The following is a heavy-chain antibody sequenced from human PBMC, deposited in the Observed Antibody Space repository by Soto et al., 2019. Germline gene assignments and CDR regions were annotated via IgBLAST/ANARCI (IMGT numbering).Heavy chain of an antibody. CDR1: GGTFSSYA. V-gene: IGHV1-69*06. D-gene: IGHD3-22*01. CDR3: AREATDSSGYYWDY. CDR2: IIPIFGTS. J-gene: IGHJ4*02. Sequence: QVQLVQSGAEVKKPGSSVKVSCKASGGTFSSYAISWVRQAPGQGLEWMGGIIPIFGTSNYAQKFQGRVTNTADKSTSTAYMERSRLRSEDTAVYYGAREATDSSGYYWDYWGQGTLVTVSS.